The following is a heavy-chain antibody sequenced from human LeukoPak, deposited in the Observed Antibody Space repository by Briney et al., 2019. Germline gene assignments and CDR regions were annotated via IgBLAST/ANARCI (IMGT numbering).Heavy chain of an antibody. J-gene: IGHJ4*02. CDR2: IYPGDSDT. D-gene: IGHD3-10*01. CDR1: GYSFTGYW. CDR3: ARQAPLVRGEFDY. V-gene: IGHV5-51*01. Sequence: GESLKISCKGSGYSFTGYWIGWVRQMPGKGLEWMGIIYPGDSDTRYSPSFQGQVTISADKSISTAYLQWSSLKASDTAMYYCARQAPLVRGEFDYWGQGTLVTVSS.